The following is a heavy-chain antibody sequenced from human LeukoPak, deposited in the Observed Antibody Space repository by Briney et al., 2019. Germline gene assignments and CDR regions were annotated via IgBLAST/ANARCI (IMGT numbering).Heavy chain of an antibody. J-gene: IGHJ4*02. Sequence: PGGSLRLSCAASGFTFSNYNMNWVRQAPGKGLEWVSYITSRSSSIYYADSVKGRFTISRDNAQNSLYLQMTSLRAEDTAVYYCARGGPDSSDYSSLFDYWGRGILVTVSS. CDR3: ARGGPDSSDYSSLFDY. CDR1: GFTFSNYN. CDR2: ITSRSSSI. V-gene: IGHV3-48*01. D-gene: IGHD3-22*01.